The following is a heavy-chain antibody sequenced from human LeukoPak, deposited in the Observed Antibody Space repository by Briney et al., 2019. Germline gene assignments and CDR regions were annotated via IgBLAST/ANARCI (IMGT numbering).Heavy chain of an antibody. CDR3: ARVSDYGDYVDY. CDR1: GYTFTSYD. CDR2: MNPNSGNT. Sequence: ASVKVSCKASGYTFTSYDINWVRQATGQGLEWMGWMNPNSGNTGYAQKFQGRVTMTRNTSISTAYMELSRLRSDDTAVYYCARVSDYGDYVDYWGQGTLVTVSS. D-gene: IGHD4-17*01. J-gene: IGHJ4*02. V-gene: IGHV1-8*01.